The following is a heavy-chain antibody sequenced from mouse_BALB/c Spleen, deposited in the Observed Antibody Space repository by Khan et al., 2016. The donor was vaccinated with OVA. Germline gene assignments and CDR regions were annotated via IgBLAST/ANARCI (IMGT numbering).Heavy chain of an antibody. Sequence: VQLQQSGPDLVKPGASVKISCKASGYSFTVYYMTWVKQSHGKSPEWIGRFNPNNGDTNYNQNFKGKAILTVDKSSNTAYMELRSLTSEDSAVFYCARGYEFFPYWGQGTLVTVSA. J-gene: IGHJ3*01. CDR2: FNPNNGDT. CDR1: GYSFTVYY. D-gene: IGHD2-12*01. V-gene: IGHV1-26*01. CDR3: ARGYEFFPY.